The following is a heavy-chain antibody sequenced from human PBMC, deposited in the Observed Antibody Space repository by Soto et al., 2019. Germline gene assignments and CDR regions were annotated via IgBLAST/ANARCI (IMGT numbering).Heavy chain of an antibody. Sequence: GASVKVSCKASGYSFTDYHIHWVRQAPGQGLEWLGRINPKSGGTSTAQKFQGWVTMTTDTSISTASMELTRLTSDDTAIYYCARGNSTDCSNGVCSFFYNHDMDVWGQGTTVTVSS. CDR1: GYSFTDYH. D-gene: IGHD2-8*01. V-gene: IGHV1-2*04. J-gene: IGHJ6*02. CDR3: ARGNSTDCSNGVCSFFYNHDMDV. CDR2: INPKSGGT.